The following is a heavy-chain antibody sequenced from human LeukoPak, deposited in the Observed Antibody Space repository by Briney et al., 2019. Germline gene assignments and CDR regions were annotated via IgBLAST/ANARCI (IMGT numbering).Heavy chain of an antibody. J-gene: IGHJ4*02. D-gene: IGHD2-15*01. Sequence: SETLSLTCTVSGGSISSSNYYWAWLRQPPGQGLEWIGSIYYRGNAYYNPSLKSRVTISVDTSKNQFTLSLSSVTAADTAVYYCAREEDTSGDWGQGTLVTVTS. CDR1: GGSISSSNYY. CDR2: IYYRGNA. CDR3: AREEDTSGD. V-gene: IGHV4-39*06.